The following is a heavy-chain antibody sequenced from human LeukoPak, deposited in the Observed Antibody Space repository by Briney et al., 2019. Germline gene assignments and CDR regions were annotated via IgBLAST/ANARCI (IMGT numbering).Heavy chain of an antibody. CDR2: IYYSGST. Sequence: PSETLSLTCTVSGGSISSSSYYWGWIRQPPGKGLEGIGSIYYSGSTYYNPSLKSRVTISVDTSKNQFSLKLSSVTAADTAVYYCARGSVLLWFGEFVGQWFDPWGQGTLVTVSS. CDR3: ARGSVLLWFGEFVGQWFDP. CDR1: GGSISSSSYY. J-gene: IGHJ5*02. D-gene: IGHD3-10*01. V-gene: IGHV4-39*07.